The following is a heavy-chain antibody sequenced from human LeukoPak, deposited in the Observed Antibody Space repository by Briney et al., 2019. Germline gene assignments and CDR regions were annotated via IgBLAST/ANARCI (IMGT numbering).Heavy chain of an antibody. Sequence: PSETLSLTCAVYGGSFSGYYWSWIRQPPGKGLEWIGYIYYSGSTYYNPSLKSRVTISVDTSKNQFSLKLSSVTAADTAVYYCASTSSTSCSFDYWGQGTLVTVSS. D-gene: IGHD2-2*01. CDR1: GGSFSGYY. J-gene: IGHJ4*02. V-gene: IGHV4-34*01. CDR2: IYYSGST. CDR3: ASTSSTSCSFDY.